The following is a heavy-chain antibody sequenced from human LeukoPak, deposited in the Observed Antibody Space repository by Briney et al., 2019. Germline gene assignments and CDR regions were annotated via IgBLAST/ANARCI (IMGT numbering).Heavy chain of an antibody. CDR3: ARGQLADYYYYYMDV. CDR1: GGSISSGGYY. CDR2: IYYSGST. V-gene: IGHV4-31*03. Sequence: SETLSLTFTVSGGSISSGGYYWSWIRQHPGKGLEWIGYIYYSGSTYYNPSLKSRITISVDTSKKQFSLKLSSVTAADTAVYYCARGQLADYYYYYMDVWGKGTTVTVSS. D-gene: IGHD6-6*01. J-gene: IGHJ6*03.